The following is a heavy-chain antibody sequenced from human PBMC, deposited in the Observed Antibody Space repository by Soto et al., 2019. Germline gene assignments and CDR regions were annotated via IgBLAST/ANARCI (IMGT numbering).Heavy chain of an antibody. J-gene: IGHJ3*02. Sequence: GGSLRLSCAASGFAFSSYAMSWVRQAPGKGLEWVSAISGSGGSTYYADSVKGRFTTSRDNSKNALYLQMNSLRAEDTAVYYCARHLLYDFWSGYYVRDAFDIWGQGTMVTVSS. V-gene: IGHV3-23*01. CDR2: ISGSGGST. CDR1: GFAFSSYA. CDR3: ARHLLYDFWSGYYVRDAFDI. D-gene: IGHD3-3*01.